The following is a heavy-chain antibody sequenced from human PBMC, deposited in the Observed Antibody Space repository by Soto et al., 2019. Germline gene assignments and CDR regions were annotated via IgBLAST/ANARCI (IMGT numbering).Heavy chain of an antibody. CDR1: GFTLRNYA. D-gene: IGHD6-19*01. Sequence: EVQLLESGGGLVQPGGSLRLSCGASGFTLRNYAMSWVRQAPGKGLERVSAISGSDDTTYYANSVEGRFTISRDNSKNAVSVQMNGLRVEDTAVYYGAEGATTESRWDSWVQGSLVTVSS. J-gene: IGHJ4*02. V-gene: IGHV3-23*01. CDR2: ISGSDDTT. CDR3: AEGATTESRWDS.